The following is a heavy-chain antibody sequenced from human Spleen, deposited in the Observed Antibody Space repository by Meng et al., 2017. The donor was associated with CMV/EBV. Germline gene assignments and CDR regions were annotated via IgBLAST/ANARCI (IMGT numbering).Heavy chain of an antibody. Sequence: SVKVSCKASGDTFSRHAISWVRQAPGQGLAWMGGIIPVSATTIYAQKFQGRLTITADESTNTVNMELSSLTSEDTAVYYCAREKGAREVARLDYFYHGMDVWGQGTTVTVSS. CDR1: GDTFSRHA. J-gene: IGHJ6*02. CDR2: IIPVSATT. V-gene: IGHV1-69*13. D-gene: IGHD2-15*01. CDR3: AREKGAREVARLDYFYHGMDV.